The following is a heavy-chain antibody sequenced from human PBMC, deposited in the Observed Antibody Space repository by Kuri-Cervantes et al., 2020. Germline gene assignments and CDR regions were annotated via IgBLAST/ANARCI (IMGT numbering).Heavy chain of an antibody. Sequence: GESLKISCAASGFTFSSYDMHWVRQATGKGLEWVSAIGTAGDTYYPGSVKGRFTISRDNAKNTLYLQMNSLRAEDTAVYYCARARVPQWLVVGRDWFDPWGQGTLVTVSS. D-gene: IGHD6-19*01. CDR3: ARARVPQWLVVGRDWFDP. J-gene: IGHJ5*02. CDR1: GFTFSSYD. CDR2: IGTAGDT. V-gene: IGHV3-13*01.